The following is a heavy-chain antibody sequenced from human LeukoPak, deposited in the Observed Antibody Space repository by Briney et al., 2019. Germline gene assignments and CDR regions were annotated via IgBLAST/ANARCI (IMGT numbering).Heavy chain of an antibody. CDR2: IYYSGST. Sequence: SETLSLTCTVSGGSISSYYWSWLRQPPGEGLEWIGYIYYSGSTNYNPSLKSRVTISVDTSKNQFSLKLSSVTAADTAVYYCARDQTYYYDSSGYRHNWFDPWGQGTLVTVSS. CDR3: ARDQTYYYDSSGYRHNWFDP. CDR1: GGSISSYY. D-gene: IGHD3-22*01. J-gene: IGHJ5*02. V-gene: IGHV4-59*01.